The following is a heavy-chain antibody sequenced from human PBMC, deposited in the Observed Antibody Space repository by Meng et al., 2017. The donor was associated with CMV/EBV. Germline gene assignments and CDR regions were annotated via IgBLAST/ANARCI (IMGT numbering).Heavy chain of an antibody. CDR2: IIPILGIA. CDR3: ARDDSSARLGY. D-gene: IGHD3-3*01. V-gene: IGHV1-69*02. CDR1: GGTLRSYT. J-gene: IGHJ4*02. Sequence: SCKASGGTLRSYTIRWVRQAPGQGLEWMGRIIPILGIANYAQKFQGRVTITADKSTSTAYMELSSLRSEDTAVYYCARDDSSARLGYWGQGTLVTVSS.